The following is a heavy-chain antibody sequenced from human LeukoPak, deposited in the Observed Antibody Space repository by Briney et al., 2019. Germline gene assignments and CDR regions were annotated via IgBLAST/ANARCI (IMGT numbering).Heavy chain of an antibody. Sequence: GGSLRLSCAASGFTFSSYWMSWVRQAPGKGLEWVANIKQDGSEKYYVDSVKGRFTISRDNAKNSLYLQMNSLRAEDTAVYYCAHGYSYGYSYFDYWGQGTLVTVSS. CDR1: GFTFSSYW. CDR3: AHGYSYGYSYFDY. J-gene: IGHJ4*02. CDR2: IKQDGSEK. V-gene: IGHV3-7*03. D-gene: IGHD5-18*01.